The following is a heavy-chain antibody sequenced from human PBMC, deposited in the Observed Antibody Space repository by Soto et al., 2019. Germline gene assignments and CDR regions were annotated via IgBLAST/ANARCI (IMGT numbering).Heavy chain of an antibody. D-gene: IGHD3-22*01. V-gene: IGHV1-46*01. Sequence: ASVKVSCKASGYTLTSYYVHWVRQAPGQGLEWIGIINPSGGSTSYAQKFQGRVTMTRDTSTSTVYMELSSLRSEDTAVYYCARGPLPPYYYDSSGYYFQGFDPWGQGTLVTVSS. CDR2: INPSGGST. J-gene: IGHJ5*02. CDR1: GYTLTSYY. CDR3: ARGPLPPYYYDSSGYYFQGFDP.